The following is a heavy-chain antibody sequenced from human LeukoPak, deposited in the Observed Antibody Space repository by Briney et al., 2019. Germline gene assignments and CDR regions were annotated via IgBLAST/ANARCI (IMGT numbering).Heavy chain of an antibody. V-gene: IGHV3-48*03. Sequence: GGSLRLSCAASGFTFSSYEMNWVRQAPGKGLEWLSYISSSGFTIYYADSVKGRFTISRDNAKNSLYLQMNSLRAEDTAVYYCARPEDSSGYPTCFDYWGQGTLATVSS. CDR3: ARPEDSSGYPTCFDY. CDR1: GFTFSSYE. J-gene: IGHJ4*02. CDR2: ISSSGFTI. D-gene: IGHD3-22*01.